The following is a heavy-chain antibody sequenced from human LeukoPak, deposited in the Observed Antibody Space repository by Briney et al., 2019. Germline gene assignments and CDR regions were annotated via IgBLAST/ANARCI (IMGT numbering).Heavy chain of an antibody. D-gene: IGHD2-21*01. CDR1: GFTFSSYA. CDR3: ARDNYSYRLDL. CDR2: IGGSGGNI. J-gene: IGHJ5*02. Sequence: AGGSLRLSCAASGFTFSSYAMSWVREAPGKGLEWVSAIGGSGGNIFYTDSVKGRFTISRDNSKNTLYLHMNSLRAEDTAIYYCARDNYSYRLDLWGQGTLVTVSS. V-gene: IGHV3-23*01.